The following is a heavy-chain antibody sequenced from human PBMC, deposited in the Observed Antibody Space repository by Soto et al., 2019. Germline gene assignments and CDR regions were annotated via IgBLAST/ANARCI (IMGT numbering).Heavy chain of an antibody. Sequence: VQSGPEVKKPGSSVRVSCKASGGSFPDFAVSWVRQAPGKGLEWMGGIIPLSTTANYAQRFQARVTITADVSTSTAYMDVTSLTYDDTAVYYCAITPGGSHHALYGMDIWGQGTTVTVSS. CDR1: GGSFPDFA. CDR3: AITPGGSHHALYGMDI. V-gene: IGHV1-69*01. J-gene: IGHJ6*02. D-gene: IGHD1-26*01. CDR2: IIPLSTTA.